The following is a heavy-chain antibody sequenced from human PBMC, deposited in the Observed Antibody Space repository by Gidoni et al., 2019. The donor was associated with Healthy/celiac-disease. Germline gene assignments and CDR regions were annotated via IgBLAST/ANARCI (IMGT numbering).Heavy chain of an antibody. J-gene: IGHJ4*02. V-gene: IGHV1-8*01. CDR3: ARGYSSGWYQF. CDR1: GYTFTSYD. Sequence: QVQLVQSGAEVKKPGASVKDSCQASGYTFTSYDINWVRQATGQGREWMRWMNPNSGNTGHAQKFQCRVIMTRNTSISTAYMELSSLRSEDTVVYYCARGYSSGWYQFWGQGTLVTVAS. CDR2: MNPNSGNT. D-gene: IGHD6-19*01.